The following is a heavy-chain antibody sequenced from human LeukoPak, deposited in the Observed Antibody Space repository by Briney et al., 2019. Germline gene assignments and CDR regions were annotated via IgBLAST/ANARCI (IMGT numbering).Heavy chain of an antibody. CDR2: IKQDGSEK. CDR1: GFTFSSYW. J-gene: IGHJ4*02. D-gene: IGHD6-6*01. CDR3: ARAGAWYSSSFGGDFDY. V-gene: IGHV3-7*01. Sequence: PGGSLRLSCAASGFTFSSYWMSWVRQAPGKGLEWVANIKQDGSEKYYVDSVKGRFTISRDNAKNSLYLQMNSLRAEDTAVYYCARAGAWYSSSFGGDFDYWGQGTLVTVSS.